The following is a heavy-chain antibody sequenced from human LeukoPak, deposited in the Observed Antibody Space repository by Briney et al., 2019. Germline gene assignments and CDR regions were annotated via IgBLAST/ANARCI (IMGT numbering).Heavy chain of an antibody. J-gene: IGHJ6*03. CDR1: GGSFSGYY. CDR2: INHSGST. CDR3: AREGRQAAAGTRYYYYYYMDV. Sequence: SETLSLTCAVYGGSFSGYYWSWIRQPPGKGLEWIGEINHSGSTNYNPSLKSRVTTSVDTSKNQFSLKLSSVTAADTAVYYCAREGRQAAAGTRYYYYYYMDVWGKGTTVTVSS. D-gene: IGHD6-13*01. V-gene: IGHV4-34*01.